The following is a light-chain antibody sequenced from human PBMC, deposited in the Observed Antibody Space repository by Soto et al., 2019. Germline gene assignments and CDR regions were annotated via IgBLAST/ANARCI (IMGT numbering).Light chain of an antibody. V-gene: IGKV3-15*01. CDR2: GAS. CDR1: QTINNN. J-gene: IGKJ1*01. Sequence: VMTQAPATLSVSPGERATLSCRASQTINNNIAWYQLKDGQVPRLLIYGASTMATDIPARFSGSGSGTEIPLPISRLQSEDFAEYHGQQYNNWPQTFGQGTKVEIK. CDR3: QQYNNWPQT.